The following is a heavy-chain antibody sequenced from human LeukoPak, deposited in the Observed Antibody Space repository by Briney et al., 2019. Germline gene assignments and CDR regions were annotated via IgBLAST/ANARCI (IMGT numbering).Heavy chain of an antibody. CDR2: IYDSGST. Sequence: SETLSLTCTVSGGSISSYYWSWIRQPPGKGLEWIGYIYDSGSTNYNPSLKSRVTISVDTSKNQSSLKLSSVTAADTAVYYCATGGSGYDSFYYYGMDVWGQGTTVTVSS. CDR3: ATGGSGYDSFYYYGMDV. CDR1: GGSISSYY. J-gene: IGHJ6*02. V-gene: IGHV4-59*01. D-gene: IGHD5-12*01.